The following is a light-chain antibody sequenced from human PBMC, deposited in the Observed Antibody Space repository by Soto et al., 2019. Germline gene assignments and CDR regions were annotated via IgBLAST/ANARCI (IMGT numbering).Light chain of an antibody. CDR1: QSVSSD. V-gene: IGKV3-15*01. J-gene: IGKJ1*01. CDR2: GAF. Sequence: IVLTQSPATLSLSPGERATLSCRASQSVSSDLAWYQQKPGQAPRLLVYGAFTRATGIPARFSGSGSGTEFTLTISSLQSEDFAVYYCQQYNNWPPWTFGQGTKVDIK. CDR3: QQYNNWPPWT.